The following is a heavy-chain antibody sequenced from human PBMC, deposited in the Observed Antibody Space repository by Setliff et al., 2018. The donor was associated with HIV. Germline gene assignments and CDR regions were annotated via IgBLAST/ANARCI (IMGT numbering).Heavy chain of an antibody. J-gene: IGHJ4*02. D-gene: IGHD5-12*01. CDR1: GGSITSSDYY. V-gene: IGHV4-39*01. CDR3: ARYTVGSMVDY. Sequence: SETLSLTCTVSGGSITSSDYYWAWIRQTPGKGLEWIGSISYRGKTFRTPSLRSRLTISLDSPTNQFSVTLSSVTAADTAMYYCARYTVGSMVDYWGPGTLVTVSS. CDR2: ISYRGKT.